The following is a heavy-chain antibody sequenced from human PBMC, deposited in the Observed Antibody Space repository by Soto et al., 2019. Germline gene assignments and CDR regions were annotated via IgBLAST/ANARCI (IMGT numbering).Heavy chain of an antibody. CDR1: GGSISRSSYL. J-gene: IGHJ6*02. V-gene: IGHV4-39*02. Sequence: SETLSLPCTVSGGSISRSSYLWGRLRQPPGKGQEWIGSIYYSGSTYYNPSLKSRVTISVDTSKNQFSLKLSSVTAADTAVYYCAREGYYGDYGDYYYGMDVWGQGTTVTVS. CDR3: AREGYYGDYGDYYYGMDV. D-gene: IGHD4-17*01. CDR2: IYYSGST.